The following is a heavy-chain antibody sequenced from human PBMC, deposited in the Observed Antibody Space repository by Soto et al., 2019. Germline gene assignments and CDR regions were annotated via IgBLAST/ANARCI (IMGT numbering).Heavy chain of an antibody. CDR2: INHSGGT. CDR1: GGSFSSYY. CDR3: AGREAGYGMDA. Sequence: QVQLQQWGAGLLKPSETLSLTCAVYGGSFSSYYWNWIRQPPGKGLEWIGEINHSGGTNYNPSLRTXXPXTXVTSKPQFALTVGSVTAADTGVYYCAGREAGYGMDAGGQGTTVAVSS. V-gene: IGHV4-34*01. J-gene: IGHJ6*01.